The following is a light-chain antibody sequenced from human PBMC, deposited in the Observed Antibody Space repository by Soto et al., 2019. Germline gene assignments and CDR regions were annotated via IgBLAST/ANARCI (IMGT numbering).Light chain of an antibody. CDR2: DAS. CDR3: QHRPNWPTGVS. Sequence: EVVLTQSPATLSLSPGERATLSCRASQSISSYLAWFQQKPVQAPSLLIYDASNRATGIPARFSGSGPATDCALAISTIDPEGFAVYDCQHRPNWPTGVSIGPGTTVDIK. J-gene: IGKJ3*01. CDR1: QSISSY. V-gene: IGKV3-11*01.